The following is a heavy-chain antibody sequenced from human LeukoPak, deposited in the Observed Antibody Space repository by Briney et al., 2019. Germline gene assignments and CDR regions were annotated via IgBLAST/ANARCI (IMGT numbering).Heavy chain of an antibody. Sequence: PSETLSLTCTVSGGSINAYYWSWIRQPPGKGLEWIAYVRDNGESNYNPSLKSRVTISVDTSKNQFSLKLSSVTAADTAVYYCARRGMRTYIFDYWGQGTLVTVSS. CDR2: VRDNGES. V-gene: IGHV4-59*08. CDR1: GGSINAYY. J-gene: IGHJ4*02. D-gene: IGHD1-1*01. CDR3: ARRGMRTYIFDY.